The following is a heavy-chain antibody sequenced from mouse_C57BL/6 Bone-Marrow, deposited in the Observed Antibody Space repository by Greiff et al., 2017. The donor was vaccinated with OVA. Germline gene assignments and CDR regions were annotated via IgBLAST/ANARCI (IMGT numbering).Heavy chain of an antibody. J-gene: IGHJ3*01. CDR1: GYTFTSYW. Sequence: QVQLQQPGAELVRPGTSVKLSCKASGYTFTSYWMHWVKQRPGQGLEWIGVIDPSDSYTNYNQKFKGKATLTVDTSSSTAYMQRSSLTSEDSAVYYCAIPTAQASWFAYWGQGTLVTVSA. V-gene: IGHV1-59*01. CDR2: IDPSDSYT. CDR3: AIPTAQASWFAY. D-gene: IGHD3-2*02.